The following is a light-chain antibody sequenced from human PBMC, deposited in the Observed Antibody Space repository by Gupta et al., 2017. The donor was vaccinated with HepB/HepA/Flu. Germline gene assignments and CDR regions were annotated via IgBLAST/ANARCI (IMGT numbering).Light chain of an antibody. CDR2: DVS. Sequence: QSALTQPASVSGSPGQSITISCTGTSSDVGGYNYVSWYQQHPGKAPKLRIYDVSNRPSGVSNRFSGSKSGNTASLTISGLQAEDEADDYCSSYTSSSTLVVFGGGTKLTVL. V-gene: IGLV2-14*03. J-gene: IGLJ2*01. CDR1: SSDVGGYNY. CDR3: SSYTSSSTLVV.